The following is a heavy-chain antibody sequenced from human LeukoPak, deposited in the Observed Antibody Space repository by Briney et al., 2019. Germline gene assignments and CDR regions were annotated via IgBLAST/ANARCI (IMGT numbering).Heavy chain of an antibody. J-gene: IGHJ4*02. CDR1: GFTFSSYA. CDR2: ISGSGGST. D-gene: IGHD4-17*01. CDR3: AKVHHGDYDPTPSSYFDS. V-gene: IGHV3-23*01. Sequence: PGGSLSLSCAASGFTFSSYAMSWVRQAPGKGLEWVSAISGSGGSTYYADSVKGRFTISRDNSKNTLYLQMNSLRAEDTAVYYCAKVHHGDYDPTPSSYFDSWGQGTLVTVSS.